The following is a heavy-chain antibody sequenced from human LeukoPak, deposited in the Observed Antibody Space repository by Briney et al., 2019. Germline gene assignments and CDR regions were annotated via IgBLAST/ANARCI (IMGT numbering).Heavy chain of an antibody. Sequence: GASVKVSCKASGYTFTSYAMNWVRQAPGQGLEWMGWINTNTGNPTYAQGFTGRFAFSLDTSVNTACLQISSLKTEDTAVYYCARDPRGGYSNLYPWGQGTLVTVSS. D-gene: IGHD4-11*01. V-gene: IGHV7-4-1*02. CDR1: GYTFTSYA. CDR2: INTNTGNP. J-gene: IGHJ5*02. CDR3: ARDPRGGYSNLYP.